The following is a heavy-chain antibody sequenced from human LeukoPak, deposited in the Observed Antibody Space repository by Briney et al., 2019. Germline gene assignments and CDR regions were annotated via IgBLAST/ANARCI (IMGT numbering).Heavy chain of an antibody. J-gene: IGHJ4*02. CDR2: FYYTGST. CDR1: GGSVSSGTYY. CDR3: ARGGNALDY. Sequence: KPSETLSLTCTVSGGSVSSGTYYWSWIRQPPGKGLDWIGSFYYTGSTNYNPSLRSRVTISLDTSKNQISLRLSSVTAADTAVYYCARGGNALDYWGQGTLVTVSS. V-gene: IGHV4-61*01. D-gene: IGHD4-23*01.